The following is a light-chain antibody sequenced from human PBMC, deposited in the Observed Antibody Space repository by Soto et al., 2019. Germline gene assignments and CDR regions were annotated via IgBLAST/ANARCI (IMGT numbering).Light chain of an antibody. J-gene: IGKJ1*01. Sequence: EILMTQSPYTLSLSPGDTATLPCRASQSLGTSYLAWYQQKPGKAPKLVIYSASILETGVPERFSGRGSGTDCTLIISRLQPEDFAVYFCQQYDTSPRTFGQGTKVDIK. CDR3: QQYDTSPRT. CDR1: QSLGTSY. CDR2: SAS. V-gene: IGKV3-20*01.